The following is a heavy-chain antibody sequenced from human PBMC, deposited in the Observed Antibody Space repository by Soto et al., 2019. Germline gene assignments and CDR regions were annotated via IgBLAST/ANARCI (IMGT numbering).Heavy chain of an antibody. CDR2: ISGSGSST. CDR1: GFTFSSYA. J-gene: IGHJ6*02. D-gene: IGHD4-4*01. CDR3: AYFTAVSYYYGMDV. V-gene: IGHV3-23*01. Sequence: LRLSCAASGFTFSSYAMSWVRQAPGKGLEWVSAISGSGSSTYYADSVKGRFTISRDNSKNTLYLQMNSLRAEDTAVYYCAYFTAVSYYYGMDVWGQGTTVTVSS.